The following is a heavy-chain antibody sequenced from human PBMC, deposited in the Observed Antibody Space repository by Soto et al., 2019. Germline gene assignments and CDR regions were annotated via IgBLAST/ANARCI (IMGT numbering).Heavy chain of an antibody. CDR1: GFTFSSYA. CDR3: AKVHNCSSTSCYERWFDP. V-gene: IGHV3-23*01. J-gene: IGHJ5*02. Sequence: PGGSLRLSCAASGFTFSSYAMSWVRQAPGKGLEWVSAISGSGGSTYYADSVKGRFTISRDNSKNTLYLQMNSLRAEDTAVYYCAKVHNCSSTSCYERWFDPWGQGTMVAVSS. CDR2: ISGSGGST. D-gene: IGHD2-2*01.